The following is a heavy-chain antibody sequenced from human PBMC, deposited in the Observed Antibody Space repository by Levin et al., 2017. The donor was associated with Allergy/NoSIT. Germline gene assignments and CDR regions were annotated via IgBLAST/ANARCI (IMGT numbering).Heavy chain of an antibody. J-gene: IGHJ4*02. CDR1: GFSVSTSY. CDR2: TYRNDLT. CDR3: ARDSDDGGRRHRY. D-gene: IGHD5-24*01. Sequence: SGGSLRLSCAASGFSVSTSYMSWVRQAPGKGLEWVSTTYRNDLTFNAESVSGRFSISRDKSQNTLFLQMNSLRIEDPAVYYCARDSDDGGRRHRYWGQGTRVTVSS. V-gene: IGHV3-53*01.